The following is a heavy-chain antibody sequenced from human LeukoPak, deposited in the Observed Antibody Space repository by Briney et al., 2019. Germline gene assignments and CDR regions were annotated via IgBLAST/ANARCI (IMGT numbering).Heavy chain of an antibody. CDR3: ARGWLAETTVVTPYNY. V-gene: IGHV1-69*01. J-gene: IGHJ4*02. D-gene: IGHD4-23*01. CDR1: GGTFSSYA. CDR2: IIPIFGTA. Sequence: SVKVSCKASGGTFSSYAISWVRQAPGQGLEWMGGIIPIFGTANYAQKFQGRVTITADESTSAAYMELSSLRSEDTAVYYCARGWLAETTVVTPYNYWGQGTLVTVSS.